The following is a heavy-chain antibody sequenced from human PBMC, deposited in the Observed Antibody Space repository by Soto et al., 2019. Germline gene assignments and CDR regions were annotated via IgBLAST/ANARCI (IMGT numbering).Heavy chain of an antibody. V-gene: IGHV1-18*01. CDR1: GYTFTSYG. CDR2: INGYTGNT. Sequence: ASVKVSCKASGYTFTSYGLSWVRQAPGQGLEWMGWINGYTGNTNYAQKFQGRVTMTTDTSTSTVHMEVRSLRSDDTAVYYCATEGVAPYYYYGMDVWGQGTPVTVSS. J-gene: IGHJ6*02. CDR3: ATEGVAPYYYYGMDV. D-gene: IGHD5-12*01.